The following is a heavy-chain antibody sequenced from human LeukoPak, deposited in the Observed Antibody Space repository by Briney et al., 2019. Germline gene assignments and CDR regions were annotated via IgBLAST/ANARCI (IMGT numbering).Heavy chain of an antibody. CDR1: GFTFDDYG. Sequence: GGSLRLSXAASGFTFDDYGMSWVRQDPGKGLEWVSGINWNGGSTGYADSVKGRFTISRDNAKNSLYLQMNSLRAEDTALYYCARSYCSSTSCYSRFDYWGQGTLVTVSS. J-gene: IGHJ4*02. CDR3: ARSYCSSTSCYSRFDY. D-gene: IGHD2-2*01. CDR2: INWNGGST. V-gene: IGHV3-20*04.